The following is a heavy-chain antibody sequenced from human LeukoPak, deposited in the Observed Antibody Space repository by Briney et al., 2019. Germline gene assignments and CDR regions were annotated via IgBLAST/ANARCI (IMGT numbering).Heavy chain of an antibody. J-gene: IGHJ4*02. D-gene: IGHD3-22*01. V-gene: IGHV3-30-3*01. CDR3: AKGPGVIVSVYYFDY. CDR2: ISYDGSNK. CDR1: GFTFSSYA. Sequence: GGSLRLSCAASGFTFSSYAMHWVRQAPGKGLEWVAVISYDGSNKYYADSVKGRFTISRDNSKNTLYLQMNSLRAEDTAVYYCAKGPGVIVSVYYFDYWGQGTLVTVSS.